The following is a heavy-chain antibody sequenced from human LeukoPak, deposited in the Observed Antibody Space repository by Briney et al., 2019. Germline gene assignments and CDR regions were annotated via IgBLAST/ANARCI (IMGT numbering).Heavy chain of an antibody. CDR1: GGTFSSYA. D-gene: IGHD3-10*01. J-gene: IGHJ6*02. CDR2: IIPIFGTA. CDR3: ARAFTMVRPRKRGEPYYYYGMDV. V-gene: IGHV1-69*13. Sequence: SVKVSCKASGGTFSSYAISWVRQAPGQGLEWMGGIIPIFGTANYAQKFQGRVTITADESTSTAYMELSSLRSEDTAVYYCARAFTMVRPRKRGEPYYYYGMDVWGQGTTVTVSS.